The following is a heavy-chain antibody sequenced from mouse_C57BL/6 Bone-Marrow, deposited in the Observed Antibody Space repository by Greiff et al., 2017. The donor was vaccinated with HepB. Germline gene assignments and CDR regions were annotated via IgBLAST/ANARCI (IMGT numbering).Heavy chain of an antibody. CDR3: VRREGLLGAMDY. D-gene: IGHD2-3*01. CDR1: GFSFNTYA. J-gene: IGHJ4*01. CDR2: IRSKSNNYAT. V-gene: IGHV10-1*01. Sequence: EAGGGLVQPKGSLTLSCAASGFSFNTYAMNWVRQAPGKGLEWVARIRSKSNNYATYYADSVKDRFTISRDDSESMLYLQMNNLKTEDTAMYYCVRREGLLGAMDYWGQGTSVTVSS.